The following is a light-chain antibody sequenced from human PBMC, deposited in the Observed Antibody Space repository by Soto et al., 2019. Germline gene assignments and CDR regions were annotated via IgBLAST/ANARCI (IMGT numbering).Light chain of an antibody. V-gene: IGKV1-5*01. J-gene: IGKJ2*01. CDR2: DAS. CDR3: QQYDSSSPT. CDR1: QNISVW. Sequence: DIQMTQSPSTLSASVGDGVTITCRASQNISVWLAWYQQRPGKAPKFLIYDASNLETGVSSRFSGSGSGTEFTLTSRSLQPDDFATYDCQQYDSSSPTFGQGNKLEIK.